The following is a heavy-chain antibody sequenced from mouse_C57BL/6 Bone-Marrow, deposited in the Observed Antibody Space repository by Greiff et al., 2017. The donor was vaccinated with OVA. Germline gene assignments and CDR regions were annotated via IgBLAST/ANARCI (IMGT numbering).Heavy chain of an antibody. CDR2: ISDGGSYT. CDR1: GFTFSSYA. CDR3: ARERLLPYYYAMDY. V-gene: IGHV5-4*01. D-gene: IGHD2-3*01. J-gene: IGHJ4*01. Sequence: EVKLMESGGGLVKPGGSLKLSCAASGFTFSSYAMSWVRQTPEKRLEWVATISDGGSYTYYPDNVKGRFTISRDNAKNNLYLQMSHLKSEDTAMYYCARERLLPYYYAMDYWGQGTSVTVSS.